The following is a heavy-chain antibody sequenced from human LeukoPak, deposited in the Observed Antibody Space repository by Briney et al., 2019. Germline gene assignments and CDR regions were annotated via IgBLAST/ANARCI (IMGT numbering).Heavy chain of an antibody. CDR3: ARDRGMVGDDAFDI. CDR1: GYTFTGYY. V-gene: IGHV1-2*02. Sequence: GASVKVSCKASGYTFTGYYMHWVRQAPGQGLEWMGWINPNSGGTNYAQKFQGRVTMTRDTSISTAYMELSRLRPDDTAVYYCARDRGMVGDDAFDIWGQGTMVTVSS. D-gene: IGHD3-10*02. J-gene: IGHJ3*02. CDR2: INPNSGGT.